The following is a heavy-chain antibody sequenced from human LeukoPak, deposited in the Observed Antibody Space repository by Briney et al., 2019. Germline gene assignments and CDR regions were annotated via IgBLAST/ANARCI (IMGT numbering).Heavy chain of an antibody. V-gene: IGHV1-2*02. CDR3: ARETATVTTGFDY. J-gene: IGHJ4*02. CDR1: GYMFTVYH. CDR2: INPNNGDT. D-gene: IGHD4-17*01. Sequence: ASVKVSCKASGYMFTVYHIHWVRQAPGQGLEWMGWINPNNGDTNYAQKFQGRVTMTRDTSISTAYMELSRLRSDDTAVYYCARETATVTTGFDYWGQGTLVTVSS.